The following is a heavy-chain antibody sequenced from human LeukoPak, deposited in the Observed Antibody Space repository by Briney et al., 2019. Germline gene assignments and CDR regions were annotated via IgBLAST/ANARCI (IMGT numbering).Heavy chain of an antibody. CDR3: ARGNENYDILTGYYNVMDV. CDR2: ISSSSSYI. CDR1: GFTFSSYS. D-gene: IGHD3-9*01. J-gene: IGHJ6*02. V-gene: IGHV3-21*01. Sequence: GGSLRLSCAASGFTFSSYSMNWVRQAPGKGLEWVSPISSSSSYIYYADSVKGRFTISRDNAKNSLYLQMNSLRAEDTAVYYCARGNENYDILTGYYNVMDVWGQGTTVTVSS.